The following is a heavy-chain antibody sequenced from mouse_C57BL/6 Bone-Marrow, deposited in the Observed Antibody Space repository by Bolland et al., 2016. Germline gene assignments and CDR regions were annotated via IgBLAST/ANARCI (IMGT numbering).Heavy chain of an antibody. CDR2: YDGSN. D-gene: IGHD1-1*01. Sequence: YDGSNNYNPSLKNRISITRDTSKIQFFLKLNSVTTEDTATYYCAREGITSVVAPFAYWGQGTLV. CDR3: AREGITSVVAPFAY. V-gene: IGHV3-6*01. J-gene: IGHJ3*01.